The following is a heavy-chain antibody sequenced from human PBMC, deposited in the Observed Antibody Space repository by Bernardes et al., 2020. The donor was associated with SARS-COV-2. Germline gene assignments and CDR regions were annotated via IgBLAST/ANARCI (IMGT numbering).Heavy chain of an antibody. D-gene: IGHD5-12*01. V-gene: IGHV4-59*01. CDR1: GGSISSYD. J-gene: IGHJ4*02. CDR2: IYYSGST. CDR3: ARSKIREGYPLYFDC. Sequence: SETLSLTCTVSGGSISSYDWSWIRQPPGKGLEWIWYIYYSGSTNYNPSLKSRFTISVDTSKNQFPLKLSSVTAADTAVYYCARSKIREGYPLYFDCWGQGTLVTVSS.